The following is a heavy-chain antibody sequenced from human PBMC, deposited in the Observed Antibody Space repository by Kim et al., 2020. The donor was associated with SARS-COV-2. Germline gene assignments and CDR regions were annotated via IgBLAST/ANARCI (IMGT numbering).Heavy chain of an antibody. V-gene: IGHV4-34*01. J-gene: IGHJ6*02. CDR2: INHSGST. CDR1: GGSFSGYY. CDR3: ARRTSSWPPYYYYGMDV. Sequence: SETLSLTCAVYGGSFSGYYWSWIRQPPGKGLEWIGEINHSGSTNYNPSLKSRVTISVDTSKNQFSLKLSSVTAADTAVYYCARRTSSWPPYYYYGMDVWGQGTTVTVSS. D-gene: IGHD6-13*01.